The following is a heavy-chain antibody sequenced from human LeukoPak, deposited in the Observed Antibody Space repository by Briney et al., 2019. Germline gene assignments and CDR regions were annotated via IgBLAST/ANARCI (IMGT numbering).Heavy chain of an antibody. V-gene: IGHV3-30*18. J-gene: IGHJ4*02. D-gene: IGHD6-13*01. CDR2: ISYDGSNK. CDR3: AKGRMSPYSSSWYYFDY. CDR1: GFTFSSYG. Sequence: GRSLRLFCAASGFTFSSYGMHWVRQAPGKGLEWVAVISYDGSNKYYADSVKGRFTISRDNSKNTLYLQMNSLRAEDTAVYYCAKGRMSPYSSSWYYFDYWGQGTLVTVSS.